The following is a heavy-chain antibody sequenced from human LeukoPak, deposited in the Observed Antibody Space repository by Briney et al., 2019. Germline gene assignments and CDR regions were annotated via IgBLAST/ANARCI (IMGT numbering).Heavy chain of an antibody. CDR2: IYYSGSST. CDR3: ARTSRHFYGSGTNLTPWPAGMDV. CDR1: GGSMSGFF. Sequence: PSETLSLTCTVSGGSMSGFFWTWIRQPPGRELEWIGSIYYSGSSTKYNPSLKSRVTISVDTSKSQFSLSLNSATAADTAVYYCARTSRHFYGSGTNLTPWPAGMDVWGQGTTVTVSS. J-gene: IGHJ6*02. V-gene: IGHV4-59*01. D-gene: IGHD3-10*01.